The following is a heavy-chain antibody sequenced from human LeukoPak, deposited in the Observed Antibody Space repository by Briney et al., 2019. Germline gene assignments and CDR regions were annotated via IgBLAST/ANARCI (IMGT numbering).Heavy chain of an antibody. D-gene: IGHD3-22*01. J-gene: IGHJ4*02. Sequence: NPSETLSLTFTVSSGSISGYYWNWIRQPPGKGLEWIGYIYYSGSANYNPSLTSRVTMSVDTSKSQFSLKLSSVTAADTAVYYCARHYYDSSGYYYVRYWGQGTLVTVSS. V-gene: IGHV4-59*13. CDR1: SGSISGYY. CDR2: IYYSGSA. CDR3: ARHYYDSSGYYYVRY.